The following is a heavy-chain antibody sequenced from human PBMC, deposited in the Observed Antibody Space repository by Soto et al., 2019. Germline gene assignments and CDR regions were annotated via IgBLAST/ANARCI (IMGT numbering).Heavy chain of an antibody. Sequence: QVQLVESGGGVVQPGGSLRLSCAASGFTFSKYGMHWVRQAPGKGLEWVAVISYDGSVEYYGDSVKGRFTISRGNSQHTLFLQMTSLRAEDTAVYYCAKPSEPFRAPYYFDSWGRGTLVTVSS. J-gene: IGHJ4*02. V-gene: IGHV3-30*18. CDR2: ISYDGSVE. CDR1: GFTFSKYG. CDR3: AKPSEPFRAPYYFDS. D-gene: IGHD1-26*01.